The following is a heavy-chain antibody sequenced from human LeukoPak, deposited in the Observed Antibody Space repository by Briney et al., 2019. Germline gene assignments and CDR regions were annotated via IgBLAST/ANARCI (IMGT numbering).Heavy chain of an antibody. V-gene: IGHV3-23*01. Sequence: PGGSLRLSCAASGFTFSSHAMNWVRQAPGKGLEWVAAISGSSGTHYADSVKGRFTISRDNSRNTLFLQMNSLRAEDTAVYYCARALPSRRYFFDYWGQGTLVTVSS. J-gene: IGHJ4*02. CDR1: GFTFSSHA. D-gene: IGHD6-13*01. CDR2: ISGSSGT. CDR3: ARALPSRRYFFDY.